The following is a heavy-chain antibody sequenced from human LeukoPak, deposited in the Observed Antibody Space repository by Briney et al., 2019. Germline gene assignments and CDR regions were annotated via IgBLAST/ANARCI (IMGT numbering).Heavy chain of an antibody. V-gene: IGHV3-7*03. CDR1: GFPFSSYW. CDR2: IKQDGSKK. CDR3: ARAMDV. Sequence: PGGSLRLSCVASGFPFSSYWMTWVRQAPGKGLEWVANIKQDGSKKSYVDSVKGRFTISRDNAKNSLYLQMNSLRDEDTAVYYCARAMDVRGQGTTVTVS. J-gene: IGHJ6*02.